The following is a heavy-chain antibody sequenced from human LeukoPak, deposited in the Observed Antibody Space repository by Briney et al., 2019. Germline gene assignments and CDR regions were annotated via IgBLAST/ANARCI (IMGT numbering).Heavy chain of an antibody. J-gene: IGHJ4*02. CDR2: INPNSGGT. CDR1: GYTFTGYY. Sequence: ASVKVSCKASGYTFTGYYMHWVRQAPGQGLEWMGWINPNSGGTNYAQKFQGRVTMTRDTSISTAYMELSRLRSDDTAVYYCARDIVVVPAGNWGFDYWGQGTLVTVSS. V-gene: IGHV1-2*02. D-gene: IGHD2-2*01. CDR3: ARDIVVVPAGNWGFDY.